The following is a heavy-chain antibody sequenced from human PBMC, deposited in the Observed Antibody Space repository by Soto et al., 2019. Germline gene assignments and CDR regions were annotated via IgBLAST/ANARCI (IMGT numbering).Heavy chain of an antibody. V-gene: IGHV4-31*03. CDR2: ISYSGGT. CDR1: GGSISGGRFY. Sequence: PSETLSLTCTVSGGSISGGRFYWSWIRQHPGKGLEWIGYISYSGGTYFNPSLKSRATIALDTSKSNFSLSLTSVTAADTAVYYCSRVVTGGFSYYLDNWGQGTLVTVSS. J-gene: IGHJ4*02. CDR3: SRVVTGGFSYYLDN. D-gene: IGHD2-21*02.